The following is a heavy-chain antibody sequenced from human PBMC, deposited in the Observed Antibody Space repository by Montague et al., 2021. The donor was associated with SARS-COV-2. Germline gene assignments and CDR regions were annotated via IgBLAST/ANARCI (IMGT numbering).Heavy chain of an antibody. CDR1: GGSISSYY. CDR2: IYYSGST. D-gene: IGHD3-3*01. J-gene: IGHJ6*03. V-gene: IGHV4-59*01. Sequence: SETLSLTCTVSGGSISSYYCRWIRQPPGKGLEWIGYIYYSGSTNXNPSLKSGVTISVDTSKNQFSLKLSSVTAADTAVYYCAGALVPEEWLFGGDYYYYYMDVWGKGTTVTVSS. CDR3: AGALVPEEWLFGGDYYYYYMDV.